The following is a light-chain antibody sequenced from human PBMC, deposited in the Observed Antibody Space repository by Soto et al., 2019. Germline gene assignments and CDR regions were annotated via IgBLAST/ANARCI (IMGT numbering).Light chain of an antibody. CDR2: EVS. CDR3: SSYTSSSTLV. Sequence: QSALTQPASVSLSPGQSITISCTGTSSDVGGHNYVSWYQQHPGKAPKLMIYEVSNRPSGVSNRFSGSKSGNTASLTISGLQAEDEADYYCSSYTSSSTLVFGTGTKVTVL. J-gene: IGLJ1*01. V-gene: IGLV2-14*01. CDR1: SSDVGGHNY.